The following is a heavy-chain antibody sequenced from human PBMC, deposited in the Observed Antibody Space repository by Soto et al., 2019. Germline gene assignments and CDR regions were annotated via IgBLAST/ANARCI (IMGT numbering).Heavy chain of an antibody. CDR2: IGSSGSTE. CDR1: GFTFRSYE. CDR3: ARDVGSGSYPYYYYGMDV. V-gene: IGHV3-48*03. Sequence: EVQLVESGGGLVEPGGSLRLSCAASGFTFRSYEMNWVRQAPGKGLEWVSYIGSSGSTEYYADSVKGRFTISRDNAKNSLYLQMNSLRAEDTAVYYCARDVGSGSYPYYYYGMDVWGQGTTVTVSS. J-gene: IGHJ6*02. D-gene: IGHD1-26*01.